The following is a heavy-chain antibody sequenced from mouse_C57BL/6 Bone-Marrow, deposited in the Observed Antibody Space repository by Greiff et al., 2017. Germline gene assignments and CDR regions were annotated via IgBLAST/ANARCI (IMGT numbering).Heavy chain of an antibody. J-gene: IGHJ1*03. V-gene: IGHV1-64*01. D-gene: IGHD1-1*01. CDR2: IHPNSGST. CDR3: AYYDGSSAFYWYFDV. Sequence: QVQLQQPGAELVKPGASVTLSCKASGYTFTSYWMHWVTQRPGQGLEWIGMIHPNSGSTNYNEKFKSKATLTVDKPSRTAYMQLSSLTSEDSAVYYCAYYDGSSAFYWYFDVWGTGTTVTVAS. CDR1: GYTFTSYW.